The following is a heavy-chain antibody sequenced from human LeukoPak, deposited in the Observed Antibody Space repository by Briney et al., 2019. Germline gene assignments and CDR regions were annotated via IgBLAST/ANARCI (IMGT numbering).Heavy chain of an antibody. CDR1: GFTFRSYS. Sequence: KPGGSLRLSCAASGFTFRSYSMTWVRQAPGKGLEWASCISRGSDYIYYADSVKGRFTISRDNAKNSLYLQMNSLGAEDTAVYYCARDSSGWSRDYWGQGTLVTVSS. CDR2: ISRGSDYI. D-gene: IGHD6-19*01. J-gene: IGHJ4*02. V-gene: IGHV3-21*01. CDR3: ARDSSGWSRDY.